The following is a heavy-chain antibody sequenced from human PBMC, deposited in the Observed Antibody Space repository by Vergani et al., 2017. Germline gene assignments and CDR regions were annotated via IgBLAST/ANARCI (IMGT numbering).Heavy chain of an antibody. J-gene: IGHJ3*01. V-gene: IGHV3-9*01. CDR1: GITFWKFG. Sequence: EVHLVESGGGLVQPGRSLRLSCAASGITFWKFGMHWVRQGPGKGLEWVSGISWNSGAVDYADSVRGRFTISRDNAKNSLFLEMNSLRFEDTAVYFCTKGSVYYHDSAGHGYDPYTGFDLWGQGTLVTVSS. D-gene: IGHD5-12*01. CDR3: TKGSVYYHDSAGHGYDPYTGFDL. CDR2: ISWNSGAV.